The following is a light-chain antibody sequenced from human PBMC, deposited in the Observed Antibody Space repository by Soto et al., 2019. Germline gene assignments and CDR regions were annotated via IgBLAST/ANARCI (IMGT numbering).Light chain of an antibody. CDR2: GAS. CDR1: QNISNN. Sequence: EIVMTQSPATLSVSPGERATLSCRASQNISNNLAWYQQKPGRSPRLLIYGASTRATGIPARFSGSGSGTEFTLPISSLQSEDFAVYYCQQYDYWPPYTFGQGTKLEIK. V-gene: IGKV3-15*01. CDR3: QQYDYWPPYT. J-gene: IGKJ2*01.